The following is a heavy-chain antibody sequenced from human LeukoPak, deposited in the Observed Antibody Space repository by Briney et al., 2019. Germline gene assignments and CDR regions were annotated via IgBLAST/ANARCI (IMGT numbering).Heavy chain of an antibody. D-gene: IGHD2-2*01. V-gene: IGHV4-34*01. CDR1: GGSFSGYY. CDR2: INHSGST. CDR3: ARRMGYCSSTSCRRSFQH. Sequence: SETLSLICAVYGGSFSGYYWSWIRQPPGKGLEWIGEINHSGSTNYNPSLKSRVTISVDTSKNQFSLKLSSVTAADTAVYYCARRMGYCSSTSCRRSFQHWGQGTLVTVSS. J-gene: IGHJ1*01.